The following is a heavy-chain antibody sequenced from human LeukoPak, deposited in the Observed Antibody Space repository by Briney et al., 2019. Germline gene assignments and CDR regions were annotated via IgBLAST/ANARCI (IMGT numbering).Heavy chain of an antibody. V-gene: IGHV3-11*03. J-gene: IGHJ5*02. CDR3: ARRGTDYCTPSSCHPNWFAP. Sequence: GGSLRLACAASGFIFSDYYMSWMRQAPGKGLEWLSYIDGSSSRTNYADSVKGRFTISRDNVKNSLYLQMNSLRAEDTAVYFCARRGTDYCTPSSCHPNWFAPWGQGTQVTVSS. D-gene: IGHD4-11*01. CDR2: IDGSSSRT. CDR1: GFIFSDYY.